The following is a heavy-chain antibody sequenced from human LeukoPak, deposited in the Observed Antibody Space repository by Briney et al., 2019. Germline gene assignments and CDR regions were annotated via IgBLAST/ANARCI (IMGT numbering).Heavy chain of an antibody. Sequence: GGSLRLSCAASGFTFSSYSMNWVRQAPGKGLEWVSSISSSRSYIYYADSVKGRFTISRDNAKNSLYLQMNSLRAEDTAVYYCARGYSSSWSIFDYWGQGTLVTVSS. CDR2: ISSSRSYI. J-gene: IGHJ4*02. CDR3: ARGYSSSWSIFDY. D-gene: IGHD6-13*01. CDR1: GFTFSSYS. V-gene: IGHV3-21*01.